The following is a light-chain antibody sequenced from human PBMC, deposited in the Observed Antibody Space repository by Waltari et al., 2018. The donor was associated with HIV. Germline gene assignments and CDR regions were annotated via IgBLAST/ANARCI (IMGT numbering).Light chain of an antibody. J-gene: IGKJ5*01. CDR3: QQTNSFPFT. V-gene: IGKV1-12*01. CDR1: QGISTW. Sequence: DIQMTQSPSSVSASVGDRVTLTCRATQGISTWLAWYQQKSGKAPRILISGASNLEPGVPSRFSGSGSGTSFSLTITSLQAEDFAIYYCQQTNSFPFTFGQGTRLQMK. CDR2: GAS.